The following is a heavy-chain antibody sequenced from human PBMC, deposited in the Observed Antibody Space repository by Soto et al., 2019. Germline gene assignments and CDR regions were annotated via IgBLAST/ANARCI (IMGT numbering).Heavy chain of an antibody. CDR3: ANFPPGRDSSGWP. Sequence: PGGSLRLCCAASGVSVRSYAMSWVRQAPGKGLEWVSAISGSGGSTYYADSVKGRFTISRDNSKNTLYLQMNSLRAEDTAVYYCANFPPGRDSSGWPWGQGTLVTVSS. V-gene: IGHV3-23*01. CDR2: ISGSGGST. J-gene: IGHJ5*02. D-gene: IGHD6-19*01. CDR1: GVSVRSYA.